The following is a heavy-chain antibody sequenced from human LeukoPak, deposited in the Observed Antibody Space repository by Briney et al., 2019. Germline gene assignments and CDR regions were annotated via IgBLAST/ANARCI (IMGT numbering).Heavy chain of an antibody. D-gene: IGHD2-15*01. CDR3: AREAYCSGGRCSVQRVAS. V-gene: IGHV3-30*02. CDR2: VRYDGSNE. J-gene: IGHJ5*02. Sequence: GGSLRLSCAASGFVFSDYGMHWVRQAPGKGLEGVAFVRYDGSNEYYADSMKGRFTISRDNSKNTLYLQMNNLRAEDTAVYSCAREAYCSGGRCSVQRVASWGQGTPVTVSS. CDR1: GFVFSDYG.